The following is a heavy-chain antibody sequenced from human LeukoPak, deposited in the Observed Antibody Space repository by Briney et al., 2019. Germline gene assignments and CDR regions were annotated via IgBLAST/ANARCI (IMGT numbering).Heavy chain of an antibody. D-gene: IGHD2-15*01. CDR3: ARAQYCSGGSCYADDAFDI. Sequence: SETLSLTCTVSGGSISSSSYYWDWIRQPPGKGLEWIGYIYYSGSTNYNPSLKCRVTISVDTSKNQFSLKLSSVTAADTAVYYCARAQYCSGGSCYADDAFDIWGQGTMVTVSS. CDR2: IYYSGST. CDR1: GGSISSSSYY. V-gene: IGHV4-61*05. J-gene: IGHJ3*02.